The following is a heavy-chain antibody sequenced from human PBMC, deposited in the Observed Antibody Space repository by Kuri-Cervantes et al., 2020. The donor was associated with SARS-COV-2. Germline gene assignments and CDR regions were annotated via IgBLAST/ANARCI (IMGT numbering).Heavy chain of an antibody. CDR1: GFTFSSYW. J-gene: IGHJ4*02. Sequence: GGSLRLSCAASGFTFSSYWMSWVRQAPGKGLEWVANIKQDGSEKYYADSVRGRFTISRDNSKNTLYLQMNSLRAEDTAVYYCARAGYSSSSRNYFDYWGQGTLVTVSS. V-gene: IGHV3-7*03. CDR2: IKQDGSEK. CDR3: ARAGYSSSSRNYFDY. D-gene: IGHD6-13*01.